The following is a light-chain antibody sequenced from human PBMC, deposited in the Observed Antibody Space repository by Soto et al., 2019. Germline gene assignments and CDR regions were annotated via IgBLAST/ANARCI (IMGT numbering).Light chain of an antibody. J-gene: IGLJ2*01. CDR3: FSFTNTRTVL. CDR2: DVI. Sequence: QSALTQPASVSGSLGQSISISCTGASRDVGGYDYVSWYQQHPGQAPKLIVFDVINRPSGISRRFSGSKSGITASLTSSGLQGDDDAAYYCFSFTNTRTVLFGGGTKVTVL. CDR1: SRDVGGYDY. V-gene: IGLV2-14*03.